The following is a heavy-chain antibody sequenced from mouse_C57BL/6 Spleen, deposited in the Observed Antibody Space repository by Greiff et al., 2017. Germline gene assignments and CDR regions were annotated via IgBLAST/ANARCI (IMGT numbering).Heavy chain of an antibody. CDR1: GFSFNTYA. J-gene: IGHJ2*01. CDR3: VRHEEGSFDY. V-gene: IGHV10-1*01. CDR2: IRSKSNNYAT. Sequence: EVMLVESGGGLVQPKGSLKLSCAASGFSFNTYAMNWVRQAPGKGLEWVARIRSKSNNYATYYADSVKDRFTISRDDSESMLYLQMNNLKTEDTAMYYCVRHEEGSFDYWGQGTTLTVSS.